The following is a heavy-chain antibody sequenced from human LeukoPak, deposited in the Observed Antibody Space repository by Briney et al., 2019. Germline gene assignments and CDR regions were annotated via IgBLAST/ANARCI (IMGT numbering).Heavy chain of an antibody. J-gene: IGHJ6*02. CDR2: ISYDGSNK. V-gene: IGHV3-30*04. Sequence: PGGSLRLSCAASRFTFSYYAMHWVRQAPGKGLEWVAVISYDGSNKYYADSVKGRFTISRDNSKNTLYLQMNSLRAEDTAVYYCAKPRNKGNSSSWYTTGDYYYYYGMDVWGQGTTVTVSS. CDR1: RFTFSYYA. D-gene: IGHD6-13*01. CDR3: AKPRNKGNSSSWYTTGDYYYYYGMDV.